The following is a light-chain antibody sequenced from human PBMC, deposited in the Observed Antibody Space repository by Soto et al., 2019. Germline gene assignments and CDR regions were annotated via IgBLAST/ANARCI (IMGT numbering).Light chain of an antibody. CDR3: CSYTGSITYV. Sequence: QSALTQPASVSGSLGQSITISCTGTTSDVGGYNYVSWYQQHPGKAPILMIYEVTNRPSGVSNRFSGSKSGNTASLTISGLQVEDEPEYFCCSYTGSITYVFGTGTKVTVL. V-gene: IGLV2-14*01. CDR1: TSDVGGYNY. CDR2: EVT. J-gene: IGLJ1*01.